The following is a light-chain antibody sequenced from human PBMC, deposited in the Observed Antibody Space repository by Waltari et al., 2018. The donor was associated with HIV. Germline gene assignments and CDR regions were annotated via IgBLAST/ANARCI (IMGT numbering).Light chain of an antibody. CDR2: EVS. CDR3: TSYAGNNWV. J-gene: IGLJ3*02. CDR1: SSDVGAYNY. Sequence: QSALTQPPSASGSPGQSVTISCTGTSSDVGAYNYVSWYQQHPGKAPKLMISEVSKRPSGVPDRFSGSKSGNTASLTVSGLQAEDEADYYCTSYAGNNWVFGGGTRMTVL. V-gene: IGLV2-8*01.